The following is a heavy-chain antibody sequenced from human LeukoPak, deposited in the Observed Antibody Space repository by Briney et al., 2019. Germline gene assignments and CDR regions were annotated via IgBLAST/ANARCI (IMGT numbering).Heavy chain of an antibody. CDR1: GFTFSSYG. D-gene: IGHD3-22*01. CDR2: IWYDGSNK. Sequence: PGGSLRLSCAASGFTFSSYGMHWVRQAPGKGLEWVAVIWYDGSNKYYADSVKGRFTISRDNSKNTLYLQMNSLRAEDTAVYYCARETPYYDSSGASRAFDIWGRGTMVTVSS. J-gene: IGHJ3*02. CDR3: ARETPYYDSSGASRAFDI. V-gene: IGHV3-33*01.